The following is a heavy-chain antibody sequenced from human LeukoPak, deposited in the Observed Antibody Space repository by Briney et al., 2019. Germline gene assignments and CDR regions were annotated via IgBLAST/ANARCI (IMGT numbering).Heavy chain of an antibody. CDR2: ISSNGGST. D-gene: IGHD5-12*01. CDR1: GFTFSSYA. Sequence: PGGTLRLSCAASGFTFSSYAMHWVRQAPGKGLEYVSAISSNGGSTYYANSVKGRFTISRDNTKNTLYLQMGSLRAEDMAVYYCARDLAWGYGYPPYYYYYYMDVWGKGTTVTVSS. J-gene: IGHJ6*03. V-gene: IGHV3-64*01. CDR3: ARDLAWGYGYPPYYYYYYMDV.